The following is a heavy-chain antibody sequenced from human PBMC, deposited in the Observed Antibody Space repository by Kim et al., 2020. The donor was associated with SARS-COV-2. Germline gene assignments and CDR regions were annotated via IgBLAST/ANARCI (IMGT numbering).Heavy chain of an antibody. V-gene: IGHV6-1*01. Sequence: SQTLSLTCAISGDRVSSNSAAWNWIRQSPSRGLEWLGRTYYRSKWYNDYAVSVKSRITINPDTSKNQFSLQLNSVTPEDTAVYYCARDGLAMEGLWFGELIGFFQHWGQGTLVTVSS. J-gene: IGHJ1*01. CDR1: GDRVSSNSAA. D-gene: IGHD3-10*01. CDR3: ARDGLAMEGLWFGELIGFFQH. CDR2: TYYRSKWYN.